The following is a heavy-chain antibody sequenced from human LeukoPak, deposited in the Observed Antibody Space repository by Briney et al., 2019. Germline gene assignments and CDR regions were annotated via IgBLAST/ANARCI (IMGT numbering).Heavy chain of an antibody. V-gene: IGHV3-23*01. D-gene: IGHD7-27*01. CDR3: AKDGGLWVSAHWGDS. J-gene: IGHJ4*02. CDR2: ITTSDGNT. Sequence: GGSLRLSCTASGFTLGDYAMSWVRQAPGKGLEWVSTITTSDGNTYYADSVKGRFTVSRDNSKNTLFLQMNSLRAEDTAVYYCAKDGGLWVSAHWGDSWGRGTLVTVSS. CDR1: GFTLGDYA.